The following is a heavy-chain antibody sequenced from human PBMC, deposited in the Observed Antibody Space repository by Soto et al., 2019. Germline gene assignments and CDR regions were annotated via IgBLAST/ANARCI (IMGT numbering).Heavy chain of an antibody. CDR1: GFTFSSYA. CDR2: ISGSGGST. CDR3: AKRGYSSRSHNWFDP. J-gene: IGHJ5*02. Sequence: GGSLRLSCAASGFTFSSYAMSWVRQAPGKGLEWVSAISGSGGSTYYADSVKGRFTISRDNSKNTLYLQMDSLRAEDTAVYYCAKRGYSSRSHNWFDPWGQGTMVTVSS. V-gene: IGHV3-23*01. D-gene: IGHD6-19*01.